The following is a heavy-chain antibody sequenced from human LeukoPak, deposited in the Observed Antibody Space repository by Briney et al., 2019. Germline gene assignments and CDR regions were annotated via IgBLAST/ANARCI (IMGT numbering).Heavy chain of an antibody. CDR2: IFHTGST. CDR1: GDSISSGNY. CDR3: ARDLSNIVVVPAAPESL. D-gene: IGHD2-2*01. V-gene: IGHV4-38-2*02. J-gene: IGHJ4*02. Sequence: SETLSLTCTVSGDSISSGNYWGWIRQPPGKGLEWIGSIFHTGSTYFNLSLKSRVTISVDTSKNQFSLKLSSVTAADTAVYYCARDLSNIVVVPAAPESLWGQGTLVTVSS.